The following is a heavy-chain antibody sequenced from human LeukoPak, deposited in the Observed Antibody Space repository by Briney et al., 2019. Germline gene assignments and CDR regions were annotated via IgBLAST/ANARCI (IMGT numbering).Heavy chain of an antibody. V-gene: IGHV3-21*01. CDR2: ISSSSSYI. D-gene: IGHD6-13*01. J-gene: IGHJ5*02. Sequence: GGSLRLSCAASGFTFSSYSMNWVRQAQGKGLEWVSSISSSSSYIYYADSVKGRFTISRDNAKNSLYLQMNSLQAEDTAVYYCARALLTRAAPVRGWCDPWGQGTRHRLL. CDR1: GFTFSSYS. CDR3: ARALLTRAAPVRGWCDP.